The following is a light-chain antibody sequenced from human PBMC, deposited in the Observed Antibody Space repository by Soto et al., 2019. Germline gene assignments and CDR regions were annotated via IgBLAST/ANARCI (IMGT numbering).Light chain of an antibody. CDR2: KAS. CDR1: QTISSW. V-gene: IGKV1-5*03. Sequence: DIQMTQSPSSLSASIGDRVTITCRASQTISSWLAWYQQTPGKAPKLLLYKASTLKSGVPSRFSGSGSGTEFTLPISSLQPDDFATYYCQNYTSYSEAFGQGTKGDIK. CDR3: QNYTSYSEA. J-gene: IGKJ1*01.